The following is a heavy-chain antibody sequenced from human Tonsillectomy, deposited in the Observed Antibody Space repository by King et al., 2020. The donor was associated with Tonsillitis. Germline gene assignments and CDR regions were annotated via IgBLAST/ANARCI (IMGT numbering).Heavy chain of an antibody. Sequence: VQLVESGGGLVQPGGSLRLSCAASGFTFSSYSMNWVRQAPGKGLEWVSYISSSSSTIYYADSVKGRFTISRENAKNSLYLQMNSLRDEDTAVYYCARDFNYYDSSGYYVCHRGSFDFWGQGTLVTVSS. CDR2: ISSSSSTI. CDR1: GFTFSSYS. CDR3: ARDFNYYDSSGYYVCHRGSFDF. J-gene: IGHJ4*02. V-gene: IGHV3-48*02. D-gene: IGHD3-22*01.